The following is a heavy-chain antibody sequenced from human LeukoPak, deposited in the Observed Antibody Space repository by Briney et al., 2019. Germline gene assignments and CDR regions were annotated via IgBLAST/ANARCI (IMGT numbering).Heavy chain of an antibody. V-gene: IGHV4-59*11. CDR2: IYYSGST. CDR1: GGSISSHY. Sequence: PSETLSLTCTGSGGSISSHYWSWIRQPPGKGLEWIGYIYYSGSTNYNPSLKSRATISVDTSKNQFSLKLSSVTAADTAVYYCARGRYSGSYYCDYWGQGTLVTVSS. D-gene: IGHD1-26*01. CDR3: ARGRYSGSYYCDY. J-gene: IGHJ4*02.